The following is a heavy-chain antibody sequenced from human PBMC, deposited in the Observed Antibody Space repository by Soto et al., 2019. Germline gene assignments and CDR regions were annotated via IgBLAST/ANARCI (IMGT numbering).Heavy chain of an antibody. CDR1: GFTFSSYA. J-gene: IGHJ4*02. V-gene: IGHV3-30-3*01. CDR3: AREGIVGATLVDY. D-gene: IGHD1-26*01. CDR2: ISYDGGNK. Sequence: QVQLVESGGGVVQPGRSLRLSCAASGFTFSSYAMHWVRQAPGKGLEWVAVISYDGGNKYYADSVKGRFTISRDNSKNTLYLQMNSLRAEDTAVYYCAREGIVGATLVDYWGQGTLVTVSS.